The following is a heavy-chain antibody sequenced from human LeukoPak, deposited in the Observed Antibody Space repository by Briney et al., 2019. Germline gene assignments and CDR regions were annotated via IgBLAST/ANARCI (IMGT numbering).Heavy chain of an antibody. D-gene: IGHD4-23*01. J-gene: IGHJ6*02. CDR1: GCTFTNYA. CDR3: ARGPRSVVTGNYYGMDV. V-gene: IGHV7-4-1*02. CDR2: INTNTGNP. Sequence: ASVKVSCKASGCTFTNYALNWVRQAPGQGLEWMGWINTNTGNPTYAQGFTGRFVFSLDTSVSTAYLQISSLKAEDTAVYYCARGPRSVVTGNYYGMDVWGQGTTVTVSS.